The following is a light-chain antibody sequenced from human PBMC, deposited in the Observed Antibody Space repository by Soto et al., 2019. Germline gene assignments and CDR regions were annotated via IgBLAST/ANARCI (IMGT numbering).Light chain of an antibody. Sequence: EIVLTQSPGTLSLSPGERATLSCRASQSVSSSFLAWYQQKPGQAPRLLIYGASSRATGIPDRFSGSGSGTDITLTISRLEHEDVAVYYCQQYGSSPLTFGGGTKVEIK. J-gene: IGKJ4*01. V-gene: IGKV3-20*01. CDR3: QQYGSSPLT. CDR1: QSVSSSF. CDR2: GAS.